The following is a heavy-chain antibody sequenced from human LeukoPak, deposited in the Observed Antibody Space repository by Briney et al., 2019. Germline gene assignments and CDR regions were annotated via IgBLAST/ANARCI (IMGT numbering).Heavy chain of an antibody. J-gene: IGHJ6*03. V-gene: IGHV1-2*02. Sequence: ASVKVSCKASGYTFTGYYMHWVRQAPGQGLEWMGWINPNSGGTNYAQKFQGRVTMTRDTSISTAYMELSRLRSDDTAVHYCARDIAAAVYYYYYYMDVWGKGTTVTVSS. CDR2: INPNSGGT. CDR3: ARDIAAAVYYYYYYMDV. CDR1: GYTFTGYY. D-gene: IGHD6-13*01.